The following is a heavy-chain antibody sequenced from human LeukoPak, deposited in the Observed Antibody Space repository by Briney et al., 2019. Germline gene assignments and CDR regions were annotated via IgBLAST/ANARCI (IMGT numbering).Heavy chain of an antibody. CDR3: ARLQGVSRGWSFDY. V-gene: IGHV5-51*01. CDR1: GYSFTSYW. CDR2: IYPNDSDT. D-gene: IGHD6-19*01. J-gene: IGHJ4*02. Sequence: GESLKISCKGSGYSFTSYWIGWVRQMPGKGLEWMGIIYPNDSDTTYSPSFQGHVTISADKSTSTAYLQWNSLKASDTAMYYCARLQGVSRGWSFDYWGQGTLVTVSS.